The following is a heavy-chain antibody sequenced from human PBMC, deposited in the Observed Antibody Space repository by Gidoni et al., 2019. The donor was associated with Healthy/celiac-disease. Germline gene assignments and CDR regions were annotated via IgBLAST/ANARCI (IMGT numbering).Heavy chain of an antibody. Sequence: EVQLLESGGGLVQPGGSLGLSCAASGFPFSSYAMSWVRQAPGKGLEWVSAISGSGGSTYYADSVKGRFTISKDNSKNTLYLQMNSLRAEDTAVYYCAKDRGYYVANDAFDIWGQGTMVTVSS. J-gene: IGHJ3*02. CDR1: GFPFSSYA. D-gene: IGHD3-10*02. CDR3: AKDRGYYVANDAFDI. CDR2: ISGSGGST. V-gene: IGHV3-23*01.